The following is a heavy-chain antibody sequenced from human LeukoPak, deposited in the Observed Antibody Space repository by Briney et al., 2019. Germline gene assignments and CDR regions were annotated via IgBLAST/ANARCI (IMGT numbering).Heavy chain of an antibody. CDR2: INSDGSTT. D-gene: IGHD1-26*01. Sequence: GGSLRLSCVVSGFSFSNYWMHWVRQAPGKGLVWVSRINSDGSTTSYAASVKGRFTISRDNAKSTLYLQMNSLRAEDTAVYYCARGTVGPTGDYWGQGTLVTVSS. CDR1: GFSFSNYW. J-gene: IGHJ4*02. CDR3: ARGTVGPTGDY. V-gene: IGHV3-74*01.